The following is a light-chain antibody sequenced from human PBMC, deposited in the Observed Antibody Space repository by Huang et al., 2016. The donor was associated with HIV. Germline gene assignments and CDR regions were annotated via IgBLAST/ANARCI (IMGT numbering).Light chain of an antibody. V-gene: IGKV3-15*01. Sequence: VMTQSPVTRSVSPGERATLSCRASQNVSSDLAWYQQRPGHPPRLLMYGASTRAPGRPAGFSGSGSGTEFTLTISSLQSEDFAVDYCQQYNKWPLFTFGPGTKVDIK. J-gene: IGKJ3*01. CDR3: QQYNKWPLFT. CDR1: QNVSSD. CDR2: GAS.